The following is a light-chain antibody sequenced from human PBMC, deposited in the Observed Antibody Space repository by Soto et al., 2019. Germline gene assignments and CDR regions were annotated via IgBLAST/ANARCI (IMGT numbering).Light chain of an antibody. CDR1: QSISSW. J-gene: IGKJ5*01. Sequence: DIQMTQSPSTLSASVGDRVTITCRASQSISSWLAWYQQKPGKAPKLLIYDASSLESGVPSRFSGSGSGTEFTLTISSLQPDDFATYYCQQYISYSITFGQGTRLEIK. CDR2: DAS. V-gene: IGKV1-5*01. CDR3: QQYISYSIT.